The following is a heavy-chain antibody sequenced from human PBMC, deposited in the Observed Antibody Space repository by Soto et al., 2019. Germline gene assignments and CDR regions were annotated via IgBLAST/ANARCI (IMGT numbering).Heavy chain of an antibody. D-gene: IGHD3-3*01. V-gene: IGHV1-69*06. CDR1: GWTLSSYA. CDR3: ARGTIFGVVNYGMDV. J-gene: IGHJ6*02. Sequence: SVRVSFKASGWTLSSYAMSWVRQAPGEGLEWMGGIIPIFGTANYAQKFQGRVTITADKSTSTAYMELSSLRSEDTAVYYCARGTIFGVVNYGMDVWGQVTTVTVSS. CDR2: IIPIFGTA.